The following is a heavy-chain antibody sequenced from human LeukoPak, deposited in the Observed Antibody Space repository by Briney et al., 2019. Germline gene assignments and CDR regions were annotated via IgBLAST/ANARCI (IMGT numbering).Heavy chain of an antibody. J-gene: IGHJ4*02. D-gene: IGHD4/OR15-4a*01. CDR3: PRASMDYGNNAYFDY. CDR1: GCTFTNYG. CDR2: ISAYNGNT. Sequence: GASVKVSCKASGCTFTNYGITWVRQAPGQGLEWMGWISAYNGNTNYAQKFQGRVTMTADQSTRTAYMEVRSLRSDDTDVYYCPRASMDYGNNAYFDYWRQGTLVTVSS. V-gene: IGHV1-18*01.